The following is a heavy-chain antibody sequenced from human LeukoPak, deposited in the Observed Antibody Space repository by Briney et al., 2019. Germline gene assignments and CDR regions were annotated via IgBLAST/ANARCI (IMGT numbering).Heavy chain of an antibody. V-gene: IGHV4-59*01. J-gene: IGHJ3*02. CDR3: ARVVRASAFDI. D-gene: IGHD3-10*01. CDR1: GGSISSYY. Sequence: PSETLSLTCTVSGGSISSYYWSWIRQPPGKGLEWIGYIYYSGSTNYNPSLKSRVTISVDTSKNQFSLKLSSVTAADTAVYYCARVVRASAFDIWGQGTMVTVSS. CDR2: IYYSGST.